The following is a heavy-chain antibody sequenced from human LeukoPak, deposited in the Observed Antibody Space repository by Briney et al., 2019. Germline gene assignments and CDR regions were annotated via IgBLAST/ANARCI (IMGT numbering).Heavy chain of an antibody. J-gene: IGHJ4*02. D-gene: IGHD4-23*01. CDR3: ARDRGYSTFDY. V-gene: IGHV3-7*01. Sequence: GGSLRLSCAASAFTFSNYWMSWVRQAPGKGLEWVANIKEHGSEINYVDSVKGRFTISRDNAKNSLYLQMNSLRVDDTAVYYCARDRGYSTFDYWGQGTLVTVSS. CDR1: AFTFSNYW. CDR2: IKEHGSEI.